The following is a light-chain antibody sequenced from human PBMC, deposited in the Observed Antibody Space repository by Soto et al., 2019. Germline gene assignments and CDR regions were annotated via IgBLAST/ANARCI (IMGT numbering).Light chain of an antibody. J-gene: IGLJ3*02. CDR1: SSDVGGYNY. CDR3: AAWDDSLNGWV. CDR2: SNN. V-gene: IGLV2-14*01. Sequence: QSALTQPASVSGSPGQSITISCTGTSSDVGGYNYVSWYQQHPGKAPKLLIYSNNQRPSGVPDRFSGSKSGTSASLAISGLQSEDEADYYCAAWDDSLNGWVFGGGTKLTV.